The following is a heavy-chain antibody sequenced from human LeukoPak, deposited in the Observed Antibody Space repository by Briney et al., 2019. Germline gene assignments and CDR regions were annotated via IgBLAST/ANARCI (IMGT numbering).Heavy chain of an antibody. D-gene: IGHD3-22*01. CDR2: ISGSGGST. J-gene: IGHJ5*02. Sequence: PGRSLRLFCAASGFTFSSYAMHWVRRAPGKGLEWVSAISGSGGSTYYADSVKGRFTISRDNSKNTLYLQMNSLRAEDTAVYYCAKSPYYDSSGYRRINWFDPWGQGTLVTVSS. CDR1: GFTFSSYA. V-gene: IGHV3-23*01. CDR3: AKSPYYDSSGYRRINWFDP.